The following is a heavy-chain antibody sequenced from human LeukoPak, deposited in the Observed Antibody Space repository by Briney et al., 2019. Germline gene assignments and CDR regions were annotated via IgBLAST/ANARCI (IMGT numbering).Heavy chain of an antibody. CDR1: GASISSGTYY. Sequence: SETLSLTCTVSGASISSGTYYWTWVRQPAGKGLGWIGRIYASGSTNYNPSLKSRLTMSVDTSKNQFSLKLSSVTAADTAVYYCARGVITMVNWFDPWGQGTLVTVSS. CDR2: IYASGST. V-gene: IGHV4-61*02. CDR3: ARGVITMVNWFDP. D-gene: IGHD3-10*01. J-gene: IGHJ5*02.